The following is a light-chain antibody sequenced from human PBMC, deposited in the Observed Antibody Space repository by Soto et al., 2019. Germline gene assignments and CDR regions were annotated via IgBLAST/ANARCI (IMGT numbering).Light chain of an antibody. V-gene: IGLV2-23*03. CDR2: EGT. CDR3: YSFAGSTTFSYG. J-gene: IGLJ1*01. CDR1: SSDVVTYNL. Sequence: QSALTQPASVSGSPGQSISISCTGTSSDVVTYNLVSWYQQHPGKAPTVLIYEGTKRPSGVSNRFSGSKSGNTASLTISGLQTEDEADYYCYSFAGSTTFSYGFGPGTKVTVL.